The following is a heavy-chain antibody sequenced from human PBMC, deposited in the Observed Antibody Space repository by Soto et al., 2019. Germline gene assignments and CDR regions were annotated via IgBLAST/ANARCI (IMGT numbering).Heavy chain of an antibody. V-gene: IGHV4-34*01. Sequence: SETLSLTCAVYGGSFSSHYWSWIRQSPGKGLEWIGEINHSGTTNYNPSLKSRVTISVDTSKNQFSLNLSFMTAADTAVYYCVREGYYDSRGYYYGMDVWGQGTTVTVSS. D-gene: IGHD3-3*01. CDR3: VREGYYDSRGYYYGMDV. CDR2: INHSGTT. CDR1: GGSFSSHY. J-gene: IGHJ6*02.